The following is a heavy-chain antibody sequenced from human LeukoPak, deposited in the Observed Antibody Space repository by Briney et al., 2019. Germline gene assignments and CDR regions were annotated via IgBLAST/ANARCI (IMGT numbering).Heavy chain of an antibody. J-gene: IGHJ6*03. D-gene: IGHD6-6*01. V-gene: IGHV4-59*01. Sequence: SETLSLTCTVSGGSISNFYWSWIRQSPGKGLEWIGYIYASGTTNYNPSLKSRVTISVDTSKKQFSLNLRSVTAADAAVYYCARAPGIAARPYYYYYMDVWGKGTTVTVSS. CDR2: IYASGTT. CDR3: ARAPGIAARPYYYYYMDV. CDR1: GGSISNFY.